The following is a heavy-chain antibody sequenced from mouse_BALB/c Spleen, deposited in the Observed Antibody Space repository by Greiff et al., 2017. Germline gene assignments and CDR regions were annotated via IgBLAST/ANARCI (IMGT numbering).Heavy chain of an antibody. CDR3: ARQELFDY. CDR2: ISSGGSYT. Sequence: EVKLMESGGDLVKPGGSLKLSCAASGFTFSSYGMSWVRQTPDKRLEWVATISSGGSYTYYPDSVKGRFTISRDNAKNTLYLQMSSLKSEDTAMYYCARQELFDYWGQGTTLTVSS. J-gene: IGHJ2*01. V-gene: IGHV5-6*01. CDR1: GFTFSSYG.